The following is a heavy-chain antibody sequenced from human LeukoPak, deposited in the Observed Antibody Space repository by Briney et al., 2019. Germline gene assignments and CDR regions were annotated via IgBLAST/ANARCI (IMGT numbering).Heavy chain of an antibody. J-gene: IGHJ4*02. Sequence: GGSLRLSCAASGFTFSTYAMHWVRQAPGKGLEWVALISNDGSKKYYSDSVKGRFTISRDTSKNTLYLQMNSLRDEDTAVYFCAKDRGASGINFDYWGQGTLVAVSS. CDR2: ISNDGSKK. V-gene: IGHV3-30*04. CDR3: AKDRGASGINFDY. CDR1: GFTFSTYA. D-gene: IGHD3-10*01.